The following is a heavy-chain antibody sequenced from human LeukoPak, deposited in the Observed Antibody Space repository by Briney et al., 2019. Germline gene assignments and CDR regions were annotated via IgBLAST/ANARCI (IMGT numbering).Heavy chain of an antibody. J-gene: IGHJ4*02. V-gene: IGHV3-30-3*01. D-gene: IGHD2-15*01. Sequence: GGSLRLSCAASGFTFRSYAMHWVRQAPGKGLEWVAVISYDGSHKYYADSVKGRFTISRDNSKNTLYLQMNSLRAEDTAVYYSLSRLSPYCSGGTCSIVHFDYWGQGTLVTVSS. CDR3: LSRLSPYCSGGTCSIVHFDY. CDR2: ISYDGSHK. CDR1: GFTFRSYA.